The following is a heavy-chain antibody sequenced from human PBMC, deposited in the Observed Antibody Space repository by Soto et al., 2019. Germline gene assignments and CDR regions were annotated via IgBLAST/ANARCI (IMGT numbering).Heavy chain of an antibody. CDR2: ISSSSSYI. J-gene: IGHJ6*03. D-gene: IGHD3-3*01. CDR3: ARDSSGLTPYYYYYMDV. Sequence: GGSLRLSCVASGFTFSSYSMNWVRQAPGKGLEWVSSISSSSSYIYYADSVKGRFTISRDNAKNSLYLQMNSLRAEDTAVYYCARDSSGLTPYYYYYMDVWGKGTTVTVSS. CDR1: GFTFSSYS. V-gene: IGHV3-21*01.